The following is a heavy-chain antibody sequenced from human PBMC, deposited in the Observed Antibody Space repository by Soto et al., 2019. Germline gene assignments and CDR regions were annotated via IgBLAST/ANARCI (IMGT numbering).Heavy chain of an antibody. D-gene: IGHD5-12*01. Sequence: QVHLVQSGAEVKKPGASVKVSCKASGYTFPSYGITWVRQAPGQGLEWMGWISAYNGNTNYTQKLQGRVNMTTDTSTSTDYMELRSLRSDDTAVYYCARDGPVDRAFDIWGQGTMVTVSS. CDR3: ARDGPVDRAFDI. CDR2: ISAYNGNT. V-gene: IGHV1-18*01. CDR1: GYTFPSYG. J-gene: IGHJ3*02.